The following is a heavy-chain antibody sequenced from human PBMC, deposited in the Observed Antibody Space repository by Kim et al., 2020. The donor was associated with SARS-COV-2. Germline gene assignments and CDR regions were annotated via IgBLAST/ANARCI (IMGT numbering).Heavy chain of an antibody. D-gene: IGHD4-17*01. V-gene: IGHV3-23*01. CDR3: AKDGGDYNWYFDL. CDR1: GFTLGNYA. CDR2: ISGSGGST. Sequence: GGSLRLSCAASGFTLGNYAVSWVRQALGKGLEWVSAISGSGGSTYYADSVKGRFIISRDNSKNTLYMQMNSLRADDTAIYYCAKDGGDYNWYFDLWGRGTLVTVSS. J-gene: IGHJ2*01.